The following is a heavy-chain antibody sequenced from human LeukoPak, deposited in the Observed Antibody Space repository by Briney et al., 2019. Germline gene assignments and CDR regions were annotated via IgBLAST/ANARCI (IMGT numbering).Heavy chain of an antibody. J-gene: IGHJ4*02. CDR2: IRYDGSNK. CDR1: GFTFSSYG. D-gene: IGHD4-11*01. Sequence: GGSLRLSCAVSGFTFSSYGMHWVRQAPGKGLEWVAFIRYDGSNKYYADSVKGRFTISRDNSKNTLYLQMNSLRAEDTAVYYCAKDGGDYSNYSGQYYFDYWGQGTLVTVSS. V-gene: IGHV3-30*02. CDR3: AKDGGDYSNYSGQYYFDY.